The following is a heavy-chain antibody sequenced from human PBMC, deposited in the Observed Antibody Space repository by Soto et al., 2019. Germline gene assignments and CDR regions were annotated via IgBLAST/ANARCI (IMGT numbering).Heavy chain of an antibody. D-gene: IGHD3-22*01. CDR2: ISSSGNTI. CDR1: GFTFRDYY. V-gene: IGHV3-11*01. J-gene: IGHJ4*02. CDR3: ARGLSYYDSIGYYMCYPDY. Sequence: GGSLRSSFAASGFTFRDYYMSWIRQAPGKVLELVSYISSSGNTIYYADSVKGRFTISRYNAKNSLYLQMNSLSDEDTAVSYFARGLSYYDSIGYYMCYPDYWGQVTLVTVS.